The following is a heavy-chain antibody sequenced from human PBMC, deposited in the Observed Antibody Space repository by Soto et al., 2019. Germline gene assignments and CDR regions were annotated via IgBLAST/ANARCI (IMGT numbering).Heavy chain of an antibody. V-gene: IGHV3-30-3*01. J-gene: IGHJ4*02. CDR1: GFTFNIYA. CDR3: VRSSGVPTPDFAY. Sequence: QVRLVESGGGVVQPGRSLRLSCAAFGFTFNIYAMHWVRQAPGRGLEWVAVISHEGTSRYYADSVKGRVTISRDNSKSMVFVQMNSLGVEDTAVYYCVRSSGVPTPDFAYWGQGTLVTVSS. D-gene: IGHD3-10*01. CDR2: ISHEGTSR.